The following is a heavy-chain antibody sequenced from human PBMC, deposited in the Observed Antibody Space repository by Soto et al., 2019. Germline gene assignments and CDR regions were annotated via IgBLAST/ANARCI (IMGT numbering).Heavy chain of an antibody. V-gene: IGHV4-30-2*01. Sequence: QLQLQESGSRLVKSSETLSLTCAVSGDTISTGGYSWAWVRQPPGKPLEWIGHTYHSGNPNYNPPLKSGVIISVNMYENQFSLKRTSVTAAETAVYYCAGEPYVDYVGYFDPWGQGTLVPVSS. CDR1: GDTISTGGYS. CDR3: AGEPYVDYVGYFDP. J-gene: IGHJ5*02. D-gene: IGHD4-17*01. CDR2: TYHSGNP.